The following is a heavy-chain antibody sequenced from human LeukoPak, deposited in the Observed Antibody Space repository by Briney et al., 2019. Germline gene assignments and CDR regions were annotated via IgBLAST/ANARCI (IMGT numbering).Heavy chain of an antibody. CDR1: GFTFSSYG. CDR2: IWYDGSNK. CDR3: ARGARRIAVANYFDY. J-gene: IGHJ4*02. D-gene: IGHD6-19*01. Sequence: PGRSLRLSCAASGFTFSSYGMHWVRQAPGKGLEWVAVIWYDGSNKYYADSVKGRFTISRDNSKNTLYLQMNSLRAEDTAVYYCARGARRIAVANYFDYWGQGTLVTVSS. V-gene: IGHV3-33*01.